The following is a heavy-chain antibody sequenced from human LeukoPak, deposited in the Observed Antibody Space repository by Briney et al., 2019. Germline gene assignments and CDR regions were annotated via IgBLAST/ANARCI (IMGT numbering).Heavy chain of an antibody. CDR3: ARAPYYYGSGSYYPLYYFDY. Sequence: SETLSLTCTVSGYSISSGYYWGWIRQPPGKGLEWIGSIYHSGSTYYNPSLKSRVTISVDTSKNQFSLKLSSVTAADTAVYYCARAPYYYGSGSYYPLYYFDYWGQGTLVTVSS. CDR1: GYSISSGYY. D-gene: IGHD3-10*01. J-gene: IGHJ4*02. V-gene: IGHV4-38-2*02. CDR2: IYHSGST.